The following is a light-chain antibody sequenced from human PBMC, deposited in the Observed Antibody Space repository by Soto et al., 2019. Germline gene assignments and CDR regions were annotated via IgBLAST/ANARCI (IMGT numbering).Light chain of an antibody. CDR2: GAS. CDR3: QQHGGSPTWT. Sequence: EIVFTQSPGTLSLSPGERATLSFRASQSVSSSYLAWYQQKPGQAPRLLIYGASSRATGIPDRFSGSGSGADFTLTISRLEPEDFAVYFCQQHGGSPTWTFGQGTKVDIK. J-gene: IGKJ1*01. CDR1: QSVSSSY. V-gene: IGKV3-20*01.